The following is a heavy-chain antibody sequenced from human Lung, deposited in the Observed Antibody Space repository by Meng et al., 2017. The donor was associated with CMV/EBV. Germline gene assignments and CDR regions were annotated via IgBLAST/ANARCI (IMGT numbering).Heavy chain of an antibody. D-gene: IGHD1-26*01. J-gene: IGHJ4*02. CDR3: ARSWDGLGY. V-gene: IGHV3-21*01. Sequence: GGPLTLSCAASGFSFSGYALNWVRQAPGKGLEWVSSISSSSSYIYYADSVKGRFTISRDNAKNSLFLQMNSLRADDTAVYFCARSWDGLGYWGQGTLVTVSS. CDR2: ISSSSSYI. CDR1: GFSFSGYA.